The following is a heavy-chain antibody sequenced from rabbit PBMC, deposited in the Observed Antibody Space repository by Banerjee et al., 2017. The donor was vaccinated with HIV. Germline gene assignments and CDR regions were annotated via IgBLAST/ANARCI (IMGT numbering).Heavy chain of an antibody. CDR2: IYTGSSGST. D-gene: IGHD6-1*01. CDR1: GFSFSSSYY. V-gene: IGHV1S45*01. Sequence: QEQLVESGGGLVQPEGSLTLTCTASGFSFSSSYYMCWVRQAPGKGLEWIGCIYTGSSGSTYYASWAKGRFTISRTSSTTVTLQMTSLTAADTATYFCARAVSAYSYARDLWGPGTLVTVS. CDR3: ARAVSAYSYARDL. J-gene: IGHJ4*01.